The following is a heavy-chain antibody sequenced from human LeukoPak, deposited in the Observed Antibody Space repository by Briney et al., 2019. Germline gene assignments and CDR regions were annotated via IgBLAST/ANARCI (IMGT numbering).Heavy chain of an antibody. Sequence: SETLSLTCAVSGGSISSGDYYWSWIRQPPGKGLEWIGYIYYSGSTYYNPSLKSRVTISVDTSKNQFSLKLSSVTAADTAVYYCARDHCSGGSCYDYYYYYGMDVWGQGTTVTVSS. V-gene: IGHV4-30-4*01. CDR1: GGSISSGDYY. CDR3: ARDHCSGGSCYDYYYYYGMDV. D-gene: IGHD2-15*01. J-gene: IGHJ6*02. CDR2: IYYSGST.